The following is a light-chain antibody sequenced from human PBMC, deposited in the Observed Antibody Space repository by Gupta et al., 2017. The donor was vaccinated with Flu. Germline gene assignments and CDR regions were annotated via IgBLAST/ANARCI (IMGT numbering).Light chain of an antibody. CDR1: GLSKSY. Sequence: KVRSTCQGDGLSKSYASWCQQNPGQAPVLVIYAKNIRPAGSPDRFSGSSSGNTAALTITGAQADEEEDDYCNSRESTDNHQEVFGGGTKLTVL. CDR3: NSRESTDNHQEV. CDR2: AKN. V-gene: IGLV3-19*01. J-gene: IGLJ3*02.